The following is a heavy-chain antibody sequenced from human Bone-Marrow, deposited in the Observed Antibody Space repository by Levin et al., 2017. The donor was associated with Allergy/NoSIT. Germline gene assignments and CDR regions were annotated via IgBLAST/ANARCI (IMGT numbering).Heavy chain of an antibody. V-gene: IGHV3-9*01. D-gene: IGHD1-7*01. J-gene: IGHJ4*02. CDR2: IMWNSARM. CDR1: FFLFPSFS. Sequence: SGGSLRLSCYSSFFLFPSFSLPFFLPLPLKGLEWVSGIMWNSARMDYADSVKGRFTISRDNGKKSLYLEMNALRVEDTALYYCVKDRSSVDNWNYGGPFESWGQGTLVTVSS. CDR3: VKDRSSVDNWNYGGPFES.